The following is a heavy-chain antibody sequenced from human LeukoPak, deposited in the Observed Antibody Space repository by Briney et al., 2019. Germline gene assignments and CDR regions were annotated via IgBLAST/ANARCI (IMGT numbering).Heavy chain of an antibody. CDR3: ARHLSWLVRSPFDY. D-gene: IGHD6-19*01. V-gene: IGHV1-46*01. J-gene: IGHJ4*02. CDR2: INPSGGST. CDR1: GYTFTNYY. Sequence: AASVAVSFTASGYTFTNYYMHWVRQAPGQGLEWMGIINPSGGSTSYAQKFQCRVTMTRHTSTSTFCMELSSLRSEDTAVYYCARHLSWLVRSPFDYWGQGTLVTFSS.